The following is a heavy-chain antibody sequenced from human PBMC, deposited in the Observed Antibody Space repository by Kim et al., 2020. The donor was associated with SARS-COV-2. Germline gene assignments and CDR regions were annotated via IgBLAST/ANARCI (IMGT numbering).Heavy chain of an antibody. CDR3: ARVICCSGGSCCGYYYGMDV. J-gene: IGHJ6*02. CDR1: GFTFSSYG. D-gene: IGHD2-15*01. CDR2: IWYDGSNK. Sequence: GGSLRLSCAASGFTFSSYGMHWVRQAPGKGLEWVAVIWYDGSNKYYADSVKGRFTISRDNSKNTLYLQMNSLRAEDTAVYYCARVICCSGGSCCGYYYGMDVWGQGTTVTVSS. V-gene: IGHV3-33*01.